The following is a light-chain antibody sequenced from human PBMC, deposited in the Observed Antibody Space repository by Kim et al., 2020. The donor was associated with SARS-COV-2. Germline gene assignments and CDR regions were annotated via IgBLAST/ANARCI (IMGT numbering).Light chain of an antibody. CDR2: GAS. CDR3: QQYGGSPT. Sequence: IVLTQSPGTLSLSPGERATLSCRASQSVSSSSLAWYQQRPGQAPRLLISGASSRPTGIPDRFSGSGSGTDFALTISRLEPEDFAVYYCQQYGGSPTFGQGTRLEIK. V-gene: IGKV3-20*01. CDR1: QSVSSSS. J-gene: IGKJ5*01.